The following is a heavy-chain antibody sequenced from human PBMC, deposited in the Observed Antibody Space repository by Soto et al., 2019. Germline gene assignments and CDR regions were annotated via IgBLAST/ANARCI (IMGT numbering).Heavy chain of an antibody. V-gene: IGHV3-30*18. CDR3: AKDEGPVYCNSPSCSAKHFDY. J-gene: IGHJ4*02. CDR2: ISYDGDNE. D-gene: IGHD2-2*01. Sequence: GGSLRLSCAASGLTFSNDGMHWVRQAPGKGLEWVAIISYDGDNEYYADSVRGRFTISRGNSKNTLYLQTSSLRHEDTAVYYCAKDEGPVYCNSPSCSAKHFDYWGQGT. CDR1: GLTFSNDG.